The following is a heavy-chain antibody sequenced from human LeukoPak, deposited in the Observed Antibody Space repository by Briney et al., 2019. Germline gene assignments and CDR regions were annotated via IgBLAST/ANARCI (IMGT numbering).Heavy chain of an antibody. CDR2: ISGSGGST. CDR3: AKDSRVDTAMVDFDY. V-gene: IGHV3-23*01. D-gene: IGHD5-18*01. J-gene: IGHJ4*02. Sequence: PGGSLRLSCAASGFTFSSYVMSWVRQAPGKGLEWVSAISGSGGSTYYADSVKGRFTISRDNSKNTLYLQMNSLRAEDTAVYYCAKDSRVDTAMVDFDYWGQGTLVTVSS. CDR1: GFTFSSYV.